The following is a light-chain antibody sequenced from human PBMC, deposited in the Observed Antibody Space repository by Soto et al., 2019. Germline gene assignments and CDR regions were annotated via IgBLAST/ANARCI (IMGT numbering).Light chain of an antibody. J-gene: IGKJ4*01. CDR2: WAS. Sequence: DIVMTQSPDSLAVSLGERATINCKSSQSALYSSNNKNYLAWYQQKPGQPPKLLIYWASTLESGVPDRFSGSGSGTDFTLTSCRLQAEDAAVFYCQQYYRTPARTFGGGSKVEIK. CDR1: QSALYSSNNKNY. V-gene: IGKV4-1*01. CDR3: QQYYRTPART.